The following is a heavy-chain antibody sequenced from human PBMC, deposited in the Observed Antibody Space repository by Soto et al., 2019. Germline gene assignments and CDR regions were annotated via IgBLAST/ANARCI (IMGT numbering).Heavy chain of an antibody. CDR1: GYTFSSYA. D-gene: IGHD6-13*01. CDR3: ARGSAAAGPYYFDY. V-gene: IGHV1-18*01. J-gene: IGHJ4*02. CDR2: ISAYNGNT. Sequence: ASVKVSCKASGYTFSSYAISWVRQAPGQGLEWMGWISAYNGNTNYAQKLQGRVTMTTDTSANTAFMELSSLTSEDTAVYYCARGSAAAGPYYFDYWAQGTLVTVSS.